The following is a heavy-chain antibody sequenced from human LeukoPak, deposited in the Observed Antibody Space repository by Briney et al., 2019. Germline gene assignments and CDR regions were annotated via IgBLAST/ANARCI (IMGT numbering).Heavy chain of an antibody. CDR3: AKDRIASYYSPSDY. CDR1: GFTFSSYA. CDR2: ITSDGTT. Sequence: GGSLRLSSAASGFTFSSYAMSWVRQAPGKGLEWVSSITSDGTTYYADSVKGRFTISRDNSKNTLYVEMNSLRAEDTAIYYCAKDRIASYYSPSDYWGQGTLVTVSS. V-gene: IGHV3-23*01. J-gene: IGHJ4*02. D-gene: IGHD1-26*01.